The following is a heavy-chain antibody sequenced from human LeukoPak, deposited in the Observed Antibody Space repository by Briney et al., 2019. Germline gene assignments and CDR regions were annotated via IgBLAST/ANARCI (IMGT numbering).Heavy chain of an antibody. CDR1: GFTFSSYA. Sequence: GGSLRLSCAASGFTFSSYAMHWVRQAPGKGLEWVAVISYDGSNKYYADSVKGRFTISRDNSKNTLYLQMNSLRAEDTAVYYCARGTPSSSGWLYYGMDVWGQGTTVTVSS. D-gene: IGHD6-19*01. J-gene: IGHJ6*02. CDR3: ARGTPSSSGWLYYGMDV. CDR2: ISYDGSNK. V-gene: IGHV3-30-3*01.